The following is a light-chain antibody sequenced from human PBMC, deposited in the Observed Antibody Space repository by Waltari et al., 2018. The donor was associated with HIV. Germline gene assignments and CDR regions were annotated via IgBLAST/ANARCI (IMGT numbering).Light chain of an antibody. CDR1: RLGDKY. J-gene: IGLJ2*01. CDR3: QAWDRSNVV. V-gene: IGLV3-1*01. Sequence: SYELTXXPSXXVSPGQTASITCSGARLGDKYACWYQQKPGQSPVLGIYQDIKRPSGIPERFSGSNSGNTATLTVSXXQPXDEADYYCQAWDRSNVVFGGGTKLTVL. CDR2: QDI.